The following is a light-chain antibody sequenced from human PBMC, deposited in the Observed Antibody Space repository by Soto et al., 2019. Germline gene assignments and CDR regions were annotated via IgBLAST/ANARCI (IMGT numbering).Light chain of an antibody. V-gene: IGKV3-15*01. CDR1: QSVSTN. CDR2: RVS. J-gene: IGKJ1*01. CDR3: QQSHSWPRT. Sequence: EIVLTQSPATLSVSPGDRASLSCRASQSVSTNLAWYQHKPGQPPMLLFYRVSARDSGVPARYSVSGSETAFTLTISSLQCEDLAVYYCQQSHSWPRTFGQVTKVE.